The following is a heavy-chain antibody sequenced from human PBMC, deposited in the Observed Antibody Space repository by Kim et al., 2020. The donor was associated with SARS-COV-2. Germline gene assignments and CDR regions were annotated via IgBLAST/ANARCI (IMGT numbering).Heavy chain of an antibody. V-gene: IGHV4-59*01. J-gene: IGHJ4*02. D-gene: IGHD3-3*01. CDR3: ARARVGIFGVVTHFDY. Sequence: LKGRVTISVDTSKNQFSLKLSSVTAADTAVYYCARARVGIFGVVTHFDYWGQGTLVTVSS.